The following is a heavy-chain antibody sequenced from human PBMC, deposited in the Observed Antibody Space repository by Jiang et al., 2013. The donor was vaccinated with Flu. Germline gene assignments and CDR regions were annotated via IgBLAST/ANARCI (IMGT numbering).Heavy chain of an antibody. CDR1: GGSFSGYY. D-gene: IGHD3-22*01. J-gene: IGHJ4*02. Sequence: LLKPSETLSLTCAVYGGSFSGYYWSWIRQPPGKGLEWIGEINHSGSTNYNPSLKSRVTISVDTTKNQFSLKLSSVTAADTAVYYCARFVYYYDTSGVPRSYFDYWGQGTLVTVSS. CDR3: ARFVYYYDTSGVPRSYFDY. V-gene: IGHV4-34*01. CDR2: INHSGST.